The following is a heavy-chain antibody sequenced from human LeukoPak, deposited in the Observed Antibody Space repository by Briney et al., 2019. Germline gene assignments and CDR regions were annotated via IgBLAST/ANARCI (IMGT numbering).Heavy chain of an antibody. D-gene: IGHD5-18*01. J-gene: IGHJ6*02. Sequence: GGSLRLSCAASGFTFSSYWMHWVRQAPGKGLVWVSRINSDGSSTNYADSVKGRFTISRDNAKNTLYLQMNSLRAEDTAVYYCARGRIQLWKFYYYYGMDVWGQGTTVTVSS. CDR3: ARGRIQLWKFYYYYGMDV. CDR1: GFTFSSYW. CDR2: INSDGSST. V-gene: IGHV3-74*01.